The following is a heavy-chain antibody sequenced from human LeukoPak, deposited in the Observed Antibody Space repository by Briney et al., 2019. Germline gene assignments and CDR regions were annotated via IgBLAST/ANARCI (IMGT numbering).Heavy chain of an antibody. V-gene: IGHV3-33*01. CDR3: VRGWGSNVYASAFDV. CDR1: GFTFSTYG. J-gene: IGHJ3*01. D-gene: IGHD3-16*01. CDR2: IWHDGRHK. Sequence: PGGSLRLSCAASGFTFSTYGMHWVRQAPGKGLEWVTVIWHDGRHKDYADSVKGRFTISRDNSKNTLYLQMNDLRAEDTAVYFCVRGWGSNVYASAFDVWGQGTMVTVSS.